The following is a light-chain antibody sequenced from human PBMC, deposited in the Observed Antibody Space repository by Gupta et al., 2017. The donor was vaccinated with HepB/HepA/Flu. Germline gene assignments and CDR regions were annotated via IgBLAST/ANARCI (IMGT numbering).Light chain of an antibody. CDR2: DVT. Sequence: QSALTQPRSVSGSPGQSVTISCTGTRSDVGNYNYVSWYQHHPGKAPKLMIYDVTKRPSGVPDRFSVSKSGNTASLTISRLQAEDEADYYCCSHVGSVVFGGGTKLTVL. J-gene: IGLJ2*01. V-gene: IGLV2-11*01. CDR3: CSHVGSVV. CDR1: RSDVGNYNY.